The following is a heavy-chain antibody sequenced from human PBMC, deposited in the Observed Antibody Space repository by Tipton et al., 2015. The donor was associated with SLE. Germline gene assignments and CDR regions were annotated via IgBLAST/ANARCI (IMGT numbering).Heavy chain of an antibody. CDR1: GGSISSGDYY. J-gene: IGHJ6*03. CDR2: IYYSGST. V-gene: IGHV4-61*08. D-gene: IGHD3-10*01. CDR3: ARDRYYGSGSLGSNYYYMDV. Sequence: TLSLTCTVSGGSISSGDYYWSWIRQPPGKGLEWIGYIYYSGSTNYNPSLKSRVTISVDTSKNQFSLKLSSVTAADTAGYYCARDRYYGSGSLGSNYYYMDVWGKGTTATVSS.